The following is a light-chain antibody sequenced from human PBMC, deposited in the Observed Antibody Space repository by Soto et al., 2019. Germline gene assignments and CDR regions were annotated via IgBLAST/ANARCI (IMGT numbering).Light chain of an antibody. Sequence: EIVLTQSPATLSLSPGERATLSCRASQSVSSYLAWYQQKPGQAPRLLIYDASNRATGIPARFSGSGSGTHCTLTISSLEPDDFAVYYCQQRSNWPPVTFGPGTKVDIK. J-gene: IGKJ3*01. CDR2: DAS. CDR1: QSVSSY. V-gene: IGKV3-11*01. CDR3: QQRSNWPPVT.